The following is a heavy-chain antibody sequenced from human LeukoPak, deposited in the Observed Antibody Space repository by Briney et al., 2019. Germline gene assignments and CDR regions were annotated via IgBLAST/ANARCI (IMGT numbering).Heavy chain of an antibody. CDR1: GGTFISYA. CDR2: IIPIFGTA. D-gene: IGHD3-22*01. V-gene: IGHV1-69*13. CDR3: ASYYYDRGGYFDY. Sequence: GASVKVSCKASGGTFISYAISWVRQAPGQGLEWMGGIIPIFGTANYAQKFQGRVTITADESTSTAYMELSSLRSEDTAVYYCASYYYDRGGYFDYWGQGTLVTVSS. J-gene: IGHJ4*02.